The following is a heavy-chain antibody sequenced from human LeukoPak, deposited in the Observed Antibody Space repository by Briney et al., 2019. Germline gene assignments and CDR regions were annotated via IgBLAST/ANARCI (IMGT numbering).Heavy chain of an antibody. V-gene: IGHV3-23*01. J-gene: IGHJ3*01. Sequence: GGCLRLSCDASGFSFDDYAMAWVRQAPGKGLQWVSDITGSGGRTDHADSVRGRFIISRDNSKNKLYLQMNSLRAEDTAIYFCAKDRYCSGGSCYADAFDVWGPGIMVTVSS. CDR1: GFSFDDYA. CDR2: ITGSGGRT. D-gene: IGHD2-15*01. CDR3: AKDRYCSGGSCYADAFDV.